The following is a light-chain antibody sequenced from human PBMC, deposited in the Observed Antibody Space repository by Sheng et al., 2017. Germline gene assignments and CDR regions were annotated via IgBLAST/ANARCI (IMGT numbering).Light chain of an antibody. Sequence: QSALTQPASVSGSPGQSITISCTGTSSDVGGYNYVSWYQQHPGKAPKLIIYDVSSRPSGVSNRFSGSKSGNTASLTISGLQPDDESDYYCGSYTSLSTLVFGGGTKLTVL. CDR2: DVS. V-gene: IGLV2-14*03. CDR3: GSYTSLSTLV. CDR1: SSDVGGYNY. J-gene: IGLJ2*01.